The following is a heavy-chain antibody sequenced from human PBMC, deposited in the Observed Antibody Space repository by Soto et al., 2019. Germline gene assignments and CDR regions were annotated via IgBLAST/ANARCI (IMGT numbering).Heavy chain of an antibody. J-gene: IGHJ4*02. D-gene: IGHD6-19*01. CDR3: AKGGRQWLVTSDFNY. CDR1: GLYLSDYA. CDR2: VSHDGRNT. V-gene: IGHV3-30*18. Sequence: GGSLRLSWTGSGLYLSDYAMHWVRQAPGKGLEWVAVVSHDGRNTHYADSVKGRFTISRDSSKNTVSLEMTSLRAEDTAVYYCAKGGRQWLVTSDFNYWGQGALVTVSS.